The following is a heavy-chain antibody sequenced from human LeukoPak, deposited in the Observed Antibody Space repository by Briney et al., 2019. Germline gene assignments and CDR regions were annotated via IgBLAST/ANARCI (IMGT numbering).Heavy chain of an antibody. CDR2: IADDGSNK. J-gene: IGHJ4*02. D-gene: IGHD3-10*01. CDR1: GFTFSSYA. Sequence: GGSLRLSCAASGFTFSSYAMHWVRQAPGKGLKWVAVIADDGSNKYYADSVKGRFTISRDNSNNTLYLQMNSLRAEDTAVYYCAREDLGEDYFDYWGQGTLVTVSS. CDR3: AREDLGEDYFDY. V-gene: IGHV3-30*04.